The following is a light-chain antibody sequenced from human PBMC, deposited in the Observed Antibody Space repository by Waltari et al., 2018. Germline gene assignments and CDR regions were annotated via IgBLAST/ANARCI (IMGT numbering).Light chain of an antibody. V-gene: IGLV2-23*01. J-gene: IGLJ1*01. CDR2: EAR. CDR1: SSDVGTYNL. Sequence: QSALTQPASVSGSPGQSIAVSCTGTSSDVGTYNLVSWYQHHPGKTPKLLIYEARKRLSGVSNRVSGAKSCNTASLTSSVLQYEDEADYYCCSFAGRSTWVFGTGTKVTVL. CDR3: CSFAGRSTWV.